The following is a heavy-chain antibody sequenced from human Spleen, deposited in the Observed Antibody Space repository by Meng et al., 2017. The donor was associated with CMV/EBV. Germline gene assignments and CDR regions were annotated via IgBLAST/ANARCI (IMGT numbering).Heavy chain of an antibody. D-gene: IGHD3-10*01. Sequence: GGSLRLSCMGSGSRFTTYWIAWVRQIPGKGLEWMGIICPDDSDTRYSPSFQGQVSIPVHKAISAAYLQWSSLKVSVTAMYYSARGSGGCSGDQVYGMDVWGQGTTVTVSS. CDR1: GSRFTTYW. CDR3: ARGSGGCSGDQVYGMDV. V-gene: IGHV5-51*01. CDR2: ICPDDSDT. J-gene: IGHJ6*02.